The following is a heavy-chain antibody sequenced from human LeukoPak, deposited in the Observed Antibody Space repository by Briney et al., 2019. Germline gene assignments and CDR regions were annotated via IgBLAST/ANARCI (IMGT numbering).Heavy chain of an antibody. Sequence: GGSLRLSCAASEFTFSSSAMSWVRQAPGRGLEWVSTIGSSGSVTYYADSVKGRFTVSRDNSKSTLYLQMNSLRDEDTAVYYCATDRYYGPIDYWGQGTLVTVSS. CDR1: EFTFSSSA. D-gene: IGHD4-17*01. J-gene: IGHJ4*02. CDR3: ATDRYYGPIDY. CDR2: IGSSGSVT. V-gene: IGHV3-23*01.